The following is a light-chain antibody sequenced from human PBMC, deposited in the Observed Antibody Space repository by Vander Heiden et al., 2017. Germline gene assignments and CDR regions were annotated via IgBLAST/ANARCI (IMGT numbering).Light chain of an antibody. Sequence: QSALTQPASVPGSPGQSVTISCTGTSSDVGGYNYVSWYQQHPGKVPKLMIYEVSNRPSGVSNRFSGSKSGNTASLTISGLQAEDEADYYCSSYTTSSTRVFGTGTKVTVL. CDR2: EVS. CDR3: SSYTTSSTRV. CDR1: SSDVGGYNY. V-gene: IGLV2-14*01. J-gene: IGLJ1*01.